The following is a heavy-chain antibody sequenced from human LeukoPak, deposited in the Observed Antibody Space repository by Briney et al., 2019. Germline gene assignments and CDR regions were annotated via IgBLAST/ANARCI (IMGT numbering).Heavy chain of an antibody. CDR2: INPNSGGT. D-gene: IGHD2-8*01. CDR1: GYTFTGPY. V-gene: IGHV1-2*02. Sequence: ASVKVSCKASGYTFTGPYIHWMRQAPGQGPEWMRWINPNSGGTKYAQKFQGRVTVTRDTSTSTAYMELSGLRTDDTATYYCARVEYCTKGACINYDLWGQGTLVTVSS. CDR3: ARVEYCTKGACINYDL. J-gene: IGHJ4*02.